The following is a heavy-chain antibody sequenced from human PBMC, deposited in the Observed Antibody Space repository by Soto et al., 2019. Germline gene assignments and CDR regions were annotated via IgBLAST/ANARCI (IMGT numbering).Heavy chain of an antibody. V-gene: IGHV4-30-2*01. CDR1: GGSISSGGYS. J-gene: IGHJ4*02. CDR2: ISHSGST. Sequence: QLQLQGSGSGLVKPSQTLSLTCAVSGGSISSGGYSWSWIRQPPGKGLEWIGYISHSGSTYYNPSRKSRVTISVDRSKNQFSLKLRSVTAADTAVYYCARGGLLPDSWGQGTLVTVSS. D-gene: IGHD6-19*01. CDR3: ARGGLLPDS.